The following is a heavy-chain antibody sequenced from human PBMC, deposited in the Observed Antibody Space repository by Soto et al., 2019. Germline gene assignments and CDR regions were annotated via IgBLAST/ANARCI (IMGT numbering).Heavy chain of an antibody. Sequence: QVHLVESGGGVVQPGRSLRLSCGASGFTFMNYAMHWVRQAPGKGLEWVTIISSDGNNKYYADSVKGRFTISRDNSKNTLYLQMNSLSVEDTAIYYCARDQDSAMITWGQATLVTVSS. J-gene: IGHJ4*02. CDR1: GFTFMNYA. D-gene: IGHD5-18*01. V-gene: IGHV3-30-3*01. CDR2: ISSDGNNK. CDR3: ARDQDSAMIT.